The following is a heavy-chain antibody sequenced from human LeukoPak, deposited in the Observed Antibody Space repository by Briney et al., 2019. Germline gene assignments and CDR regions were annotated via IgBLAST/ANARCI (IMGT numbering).Heavy chain of an antibody. D-gene: IGHD3-3*01. CDR1: GFTFSSYS. V-gene: IGHV3-21*01. J-gene: IGHJ4*02. CDR2: ISSSSSYI. Sequence: PGGSLRLSCAASGFTFSSYSMNWVRQAPGKGLEWVSSISSSSSYIYYADSVKGRFTISRDNAKNSLYLQMNSLRAEDTAVYYCARDGTIFGVAYPTTNHFDYWAREPWSPSPQ. CDR3: ARDGTIFGVAYPTTNHFDY.